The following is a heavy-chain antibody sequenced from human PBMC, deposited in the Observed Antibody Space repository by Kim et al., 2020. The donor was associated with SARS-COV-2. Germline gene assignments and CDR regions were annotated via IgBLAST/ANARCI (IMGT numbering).Heavy chain of an antibody. J-gene: IGHJ4*01. Sequence: GGSLRLSCAASGFTFSSYGMHWVRQAPGKGLEWVAVISYDGSNKYYADSVKGRFTISRDNSKNTLYLQMNSLRAEDTAVYYCAKETYYYDSSGLPDDYWG. CDR2: ISYDGSNK. CDR1: GFTFSSYG. D-gene: IGHD3-22*01. V-gene: IGHV3-30*18. CDR3: AKETYYYDSSGLPDDY.